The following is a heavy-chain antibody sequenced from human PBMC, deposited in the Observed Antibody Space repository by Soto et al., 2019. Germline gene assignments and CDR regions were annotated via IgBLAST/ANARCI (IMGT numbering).Heavy chain of an antibody. CDR1: GYIFTDYY. V-gene: IGHV1-2*06. J-gene: IGHJ4*02. CDR3: ARGPPIRYFDWLLFFDY. D-gene: IGHD3-9*01. Sequence: GASVKVSCKASGYIFTDYYMHWVRQAPGQELGWMGRINPNSGGTNYAQKKQDRITMTRDSSISTAYMELSRLRSDDTAVYYCARGPPIRYFDWLLFFDYWGQGTLVTVSS. CDR2: INPNSGGT.